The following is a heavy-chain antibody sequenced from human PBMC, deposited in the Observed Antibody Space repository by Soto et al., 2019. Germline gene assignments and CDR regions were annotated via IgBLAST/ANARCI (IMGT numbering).Heavy chain of an antibody. J-gene: IGHJ6*02. D-gene: IGHD3-3*01. V-gene: IGHV4-4*07. CDR2: IHTSGST. CDR1: GGSISSYY. CDR3: ARGSYDFWSGYSTDYYYYGMDV. Sequence: PSETLSLTCTVSGGSISSYYWSWIRQPAGKGLEWIGRIHTSGSTNYNPSLKSRVTMSVDTSKNQFSLKLSSVTAADTAVYYCARGSYDFWSGYSTDYYYYGMDVWGQGTTVTVSS.